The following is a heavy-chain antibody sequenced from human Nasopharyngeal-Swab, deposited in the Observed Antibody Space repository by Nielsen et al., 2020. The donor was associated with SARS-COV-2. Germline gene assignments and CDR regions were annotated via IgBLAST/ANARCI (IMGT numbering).Heavy chain of an antibody. D-gene: IGHD6-13*01. V-gene: IGHV4-59*08. CDR3: ARQSSSSWYGAFDV. Sequence: SETLSLTCSVSGDSITSPHWSWIRQPPGKGLEWIGYMYYSGTTSYNPSLESRVTMSIDTSKNQFSLKVTSVTAADTAIYYCARQSSSSWYGAFDVWGRGTLVTVSS. CDR1: GDSITSPH. J-gene: IGHJ3*01. CDR2: MYYSGTT.